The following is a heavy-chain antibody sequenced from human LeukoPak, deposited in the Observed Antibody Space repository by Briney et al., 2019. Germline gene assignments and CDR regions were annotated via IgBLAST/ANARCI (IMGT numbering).Heavy chain of an antibody. CDR2: IIPIFGTA. V-gene: IGHV1-69*05. J-gene: IGHJ5*02. D-gene: IGHD1-7*01. Sequence: ASVNVPCKASGGTFSSYAISWVRQAPGQGLEWMGGIIPIFGTANYAQKFQGRVTITTDESTSTAYMELSSLRSEDTAVYYCARTSITGTNNWFDPWGQGTLVTVSS. CDR1: GGTFSSYA. CDR3: ARTSITGTNNWFDP.